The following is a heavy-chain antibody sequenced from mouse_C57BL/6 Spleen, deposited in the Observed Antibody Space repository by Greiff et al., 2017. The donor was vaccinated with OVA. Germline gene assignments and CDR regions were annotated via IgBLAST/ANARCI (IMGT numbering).Heavy chain of an antibody. V-gene: IGHV5-17*01. D-gene: IGHD2-2*01. CDR3: ARGGLRRDV. J-gene: IGHJ1*03. CDR2: ISSGSSTL. CDR1: GFTFSDYG. Sequence: EVKVVESGGGLVKPGGSLKLSCAASGFTFSDYGMHWVRQAPEKGLEWVAYISSGSSTLYYADTVKGRFTISRDNAKNTLFLQMTSLRSEDTAMFYCARGGLRRDVWGTGTTVTVSS.